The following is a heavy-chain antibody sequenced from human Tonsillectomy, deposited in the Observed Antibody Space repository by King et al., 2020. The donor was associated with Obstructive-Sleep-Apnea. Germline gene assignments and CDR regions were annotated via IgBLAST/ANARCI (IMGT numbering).Heavy chain of an antibody. Sequence: VQLQESGPGLVKPSETLSLTCTVSGGSISSYYWSWIRQPPGKGLEWIGYIYYSGSTNYNPSLKSRVTISVDTSKNQFSLKLSSVTAADTAVYYCARAPMWEPKPFDYWGQGTLVTVSS. V-gene: IGHV4-59*01. CDR3: ARAPMWEPKPFDY. J-gene: IGHJ4*02. CDR2: IYYSGST. CDR1: GGSISSYY. D-gene: IGHD1-26*01.